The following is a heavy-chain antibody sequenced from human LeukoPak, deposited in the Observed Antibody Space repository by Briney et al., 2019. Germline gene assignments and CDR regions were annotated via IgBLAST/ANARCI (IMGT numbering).Heavy chain of an antibody. V-gene: IGHV1-69*13. Sequence: SVKVSCEASGGTFSSYAISWVRQAPGQGLEWMGGIIPIFGTANYAQKFQGRVTITADESTSTAYMELSSLRSEDTAVYYCARVRFGCSSTSCYGDFDYWGQGTLVTVSS. D-gene: IGHD2-2*01. CDR3: ARVRFGCSSTSCYGDFDY. CDR1: GGTFSSYA. J-gene: IGHJ4*02. CDR2: IIPIFGTA.